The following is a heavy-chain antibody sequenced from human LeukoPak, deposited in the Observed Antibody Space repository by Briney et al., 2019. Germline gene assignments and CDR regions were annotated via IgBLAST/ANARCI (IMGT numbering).Heavy chain of an antibody. D-gene: IGHD3-10*01. J-gene: IGHJ4*02. V-gene: IGHV3-30*02. CDR2: IWYGGSNK. CDR1: GFTFSSYG. CDR3: AKGEYYFDY. Sequence: GGSLRLSCAASGFTFSSYGMHWVRQAPGKGLEWVAVIWYGGSNKYYADSVKGRFTISRDNSKNTLYLQMNSLRAEDTAVYYCAKGEYYFDYWGQGTLVTVSS.